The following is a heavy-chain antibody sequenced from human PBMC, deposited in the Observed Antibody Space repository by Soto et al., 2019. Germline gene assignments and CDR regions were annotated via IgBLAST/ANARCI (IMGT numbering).Heavy chain of an antibody. D-gene: IGHD4-17*01. CDR3: ATHFYGAYVVDS. V-gene: IGHV4-38-2*01. Sequence: SETLSLTCAVSGFSISSGHYWGWMRQTPGKGLEWIGSTHYSGRTYYSTSLKSRVTISVDTSKNQVSLRLRSVTAADTALYYCATHFYGAYVVDSWGQGTLVTVSS. CDR2: THYSGRT. CDR1: GFSISSGHY. J-gene: IGHJ4*02.